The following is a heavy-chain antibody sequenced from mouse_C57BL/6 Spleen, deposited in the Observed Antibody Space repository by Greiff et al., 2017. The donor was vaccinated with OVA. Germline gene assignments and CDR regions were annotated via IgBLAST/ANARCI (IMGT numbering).Heavy chain of an antibody. V-gene: IGHV1-55*01. CDR1: GYTFTSYW. Sequence: VQLQQPGAELVKPGASVTMSCKASGYTFTSYWITWVKQRPGQGLLWIGDFFPGSGSTNYNEKFKSKATLTVDTSSSTAYMQLSSLTSEDSAVYDCAREDYDGQTCDYWGQGTTLTVSS. J-gene: IGHJ2*01. D-gene: IGHD2-3*01. CDR3: AREDYDGQTCDY. CDR2: FFPGSGST.